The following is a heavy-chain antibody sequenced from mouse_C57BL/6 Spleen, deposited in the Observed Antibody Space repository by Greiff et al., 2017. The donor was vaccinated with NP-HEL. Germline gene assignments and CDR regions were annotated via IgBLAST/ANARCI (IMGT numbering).Heavy chain of an antibody. CDR1: GFSLTSYG. Sequence: QVQLKESGPGLVQPSQSLSITCTVSGFSLTSYGVHWVRQSPGKGLEWLGVIWSGGSTDYNAAFISRLSISKDNSKSQVFFKMNSLQADDTAIYYCALIYYDYRFAYWGQGTLVTVSA. V-gene: IGHV2-2*01. J-gene: IGHJ3*01. CDR2: IWSGGST. D-gene: IGHD2-4*01. CDR3: ALIYYDYRFAY.